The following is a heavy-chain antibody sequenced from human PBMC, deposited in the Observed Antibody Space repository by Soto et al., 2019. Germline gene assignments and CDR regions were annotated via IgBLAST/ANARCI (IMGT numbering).Heavy chain of an antibody. CDR1: GFTFRSSA. Sequence: QMQLVQSGPEVKKPGTSVKVSCKGSGFTFRSSAVQWVRQARGQGLEWIGWIVVGSEKTNYAQKFQERVTIRRDMSTSTAYMELSSLRSEDTAVYYCAATIDWGSYYFGGYPSWGQGTLVTVSS. CDR2: IVVGSEKT. D-gene: IGHD2-21*01. J-gene: IGHJ4*02. V-gene: IGHV1-58*01. CDR3: AATIDWGSYYFGGYPS.